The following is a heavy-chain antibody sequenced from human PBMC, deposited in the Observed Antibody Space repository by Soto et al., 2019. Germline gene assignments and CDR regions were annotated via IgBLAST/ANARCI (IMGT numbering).Heavy chain of an antibody. D-gene: IGHD4-17*01. J-gene: IGHJ5*02. V-gene: IGHV4-34*01. CDR1: GGSFSGYY. Sequence: SETLSLTCAVYGGSFSGYYWSWIRQPPGKGLEWIGEINHSGSTNYNPSLKSRVTISVDTSKNQFSLKLSSVTAADTAVYYCARGPDYGGNGRHNWLDPWGQGTLVTVSS. CDR3: ARGPDYGGNGRHNWLDP. CDR2: INHSGST.